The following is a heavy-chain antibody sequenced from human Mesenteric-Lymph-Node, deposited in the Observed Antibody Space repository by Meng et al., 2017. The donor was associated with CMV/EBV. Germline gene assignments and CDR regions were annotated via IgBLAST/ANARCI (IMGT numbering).Heavy chain of an antibody. V-gene: IGHV1-46*01. CDR3: ARVSSGGRSFDWSSDY. CDR2: INPSGGST. J-gene: IGHJ4*02. Sequence: ASVKVSCKASGYTFTSYFIHWVRQAPGQGLEWMGIINPSGGSTSYAQKFQGRVTMTRDTSTTTVYMELSTLRSDDTAVYYCARVSSGGRSFDWSSDYWGQGTLVTVSS. CDR1: GYTFTSYF. D-gene: IGHD3-9*01.